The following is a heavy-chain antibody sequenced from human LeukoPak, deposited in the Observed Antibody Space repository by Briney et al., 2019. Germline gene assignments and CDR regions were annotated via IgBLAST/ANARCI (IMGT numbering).Heavy chain of an antibody. CDR2: IYYSGST. CDR3: ARDIFSFGGSYYGGGLDY. CDR1: GGSISSSSYY. J-gene: IGHJ4*02. V-gene: IGHV4-39*07. D-gene: IGHD1-26*01. Sequence: SETLSLTCTVSGGSISSSSYYWGWIRQPPGKGLEWIGSIYYSGSTYYNPSLKSRVTISVDTSKNQFSLKLSSVTAADTAVYYCARDIFSFGGSYYGGGLDYGGQGTLVTVSS.